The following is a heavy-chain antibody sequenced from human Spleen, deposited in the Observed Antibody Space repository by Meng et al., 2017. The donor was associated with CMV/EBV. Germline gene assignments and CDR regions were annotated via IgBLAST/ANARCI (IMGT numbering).Heavy chain of an antibody. D-gene: IGHD2-21*01. J-gene: IGHJ4*02. CDR1: GGSFSVYY. CDR3: AGGYCGGDCYPFDY. Sequence: SETLSLTCAVYGGSFSVYYWRWIRQPPGKGLEWIGYIYYSGSTHYNPSLKSRVTISVDTSKNQFSLKLSSVTAADTAVYYCAGGYCGGDCYPFDYWGQGTLVTVSS. CDR2: IYYSGST. V-gene: IGHV4-59*01.